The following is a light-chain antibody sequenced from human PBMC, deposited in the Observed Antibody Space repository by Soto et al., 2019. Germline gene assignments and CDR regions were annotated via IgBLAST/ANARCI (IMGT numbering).Light chain of an antibody. V-gene: IGKV3-20*01. CDR2: DTS. Sequence: EIVLTQSPGTLSLSPGERATLSRRASQTLSNSFIAWYQQKPGQAPRLLIYDTSSRATGVPDRFSGSGSGTDFTLSISRLEPEDFAVYYCQQYGVSPTFGGGTKV. CDR1: QTLSNSF. J-gene: IGKJ4*01. CDR3: QQYGVSPT.